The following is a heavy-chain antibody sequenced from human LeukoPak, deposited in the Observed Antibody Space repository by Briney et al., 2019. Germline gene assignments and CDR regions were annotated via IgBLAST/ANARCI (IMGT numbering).Heavy chain of an antibody. CDR1: GLSFDDHD. CDR2: ISWNSGYM. D-gene: IGHD3-10*01. Sequence: GGSLRLSCAASGLSFDDHDIHWVRQAPGKGLEWVSVISWNSGYMAYADSVKGRFTVSRDNAKNSLYLQMNSLRTEDTALYYCARDTYGGVRSFDLWGRGTLVTVSS. CDR3: ARDTYGGVRSFDL. J-gene: IGHJ2*01. V-gene: IGHV3-9*01.